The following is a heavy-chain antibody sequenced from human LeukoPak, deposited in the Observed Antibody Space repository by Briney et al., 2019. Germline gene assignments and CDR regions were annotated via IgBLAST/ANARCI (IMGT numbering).Heavy chain of an antibody. Sequence: ASVKASCKASGGTFSSYAISWVRQAPGQGLEWMGRIIPILGIANYAQKFQGRVTITADKSTSTAYMELSSLRSEDTAVYYCARAMSMVRGVIAYWGQGTLVTVSS. CDR2: IIPILGIA. D-gene: IGHD3-10*01. CDR1: GGTFSSYA. V-gene: IGHV1-69*04. J-gene: IGHJ4*02. CDR3: ARAMSMVRGVIAY.